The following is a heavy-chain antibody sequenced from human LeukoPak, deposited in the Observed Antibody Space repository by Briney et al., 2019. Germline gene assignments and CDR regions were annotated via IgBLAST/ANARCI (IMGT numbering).Heavy chain of an antibody. Sequence: GGSLRLSCAASGFTFSDYYMSWIRQAPGKGLEWVSYISSSGSTIYYADSVKGRFTISRDNAKNSLYLQMNSLRAEDTAVYYCARFDARGVRYGMDVWGQGTTVTVSS. CDR2: ISSSGSTI. CDR1: GFTFSDYY. V-gene: IGHV3-11*04. D-gene: IGHD3-10*02. CDR3: ARFDARGVRYGMDV. J-gene: IGHJ6*02.